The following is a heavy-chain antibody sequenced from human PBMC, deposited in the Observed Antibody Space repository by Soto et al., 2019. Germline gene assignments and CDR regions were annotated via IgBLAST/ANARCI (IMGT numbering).Heavy chain of an antibody. Sequence: GGSLRLSCAASGFTFSSYSMNWVRQAPGKGLEWVSYISSSSSTIYYADSVKGRFTISRENAKNSLYLQMNSLRAEDTAVYYCARELQGYCSSTSCHYYYYYYMDVWGKGTTVTVSS. CDR1: GFTFSSYS. CDR2: ISSSSSTI. CDR3: ARELQGYCSSTSCHYYYYYYMDV. V-gene: IGHV3-48*01. J-gene: IGHJ6*03. D-gene: IGHD2-2*01.